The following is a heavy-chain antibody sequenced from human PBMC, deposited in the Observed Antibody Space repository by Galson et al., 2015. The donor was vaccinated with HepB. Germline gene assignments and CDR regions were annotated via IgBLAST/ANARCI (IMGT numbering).Heavy chain of an antibody. D-gene: IGHD4-17*01. V-gene: IGHV5-51*01. CDR3: ARQSTYDGDYALWYFDL. CDR2: IYPGDSDT. CDR1: GYSFTSYW. Sequence: SGAEVKKPGESLKISCKGSGYSFTSYWIGWVRQMPGKGLEWMGIIYPGDSDTRYSPSFQGQVTISADKSISTAYLQWSSLKASDTAMYYCARQSTYDGDYALWYFDLWGRGTLVTVSS. J-gene: IGHJ2*01.